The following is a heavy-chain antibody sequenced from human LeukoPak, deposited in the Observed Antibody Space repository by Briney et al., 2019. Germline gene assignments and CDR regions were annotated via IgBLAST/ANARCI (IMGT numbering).Heavy chain of an antibody. Sequence: GGSLRLSCAASGFTFSSYGMHWVRQAPGKGLEWVAVLWFDGSNTYYADSVKGRFTISRDNSKNTLYLQMNSLRAEDTVVYYCAKDPYYYDSSDYLRDVRGYFDLWGRGTLVTVSS. D-gene: IGHD3-22*01. CDR1: GFTFSSYG. CDR3: AKDPYYYDSSDYLRDVRGYFDL. CDR2: LWFDGSNT. V-gene: IGHV3-33*06. J-gene: IGHJ2*01.